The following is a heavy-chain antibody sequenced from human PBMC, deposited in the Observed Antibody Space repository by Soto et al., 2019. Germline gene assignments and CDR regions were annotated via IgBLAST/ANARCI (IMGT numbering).Heavy chain of an antibody. J-gene: IGHJ3*02. CDR3: ARENGYSAFDI. Sequence: ASETLSLTCTVSGASISSYYWSWIRQPPGKGLEWIGYIYYTWSTNYNPSLKSRVTISVDTSKNQFSLKLSSVTAADTAVYYCARENGYSAFDIWGQGTMVTVSS. D-gene: IGHD3-22*01. V-gene: IGHV4-59*01. CDR1: GASISSYY. CDR2: IYYTWST.